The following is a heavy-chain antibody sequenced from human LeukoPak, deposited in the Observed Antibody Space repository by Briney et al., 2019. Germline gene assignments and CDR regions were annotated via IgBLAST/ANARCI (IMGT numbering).Heavy chain of an antibody. CDR2: IYYSGST. V-gene: IGHV4-39*07. CDR3: ARANCGGDCYSGFDY. J-gene: IGHJ4*02. D-gene: IGHD2-21*02. Sequence: PSETLSLTCTVSGGSISSSSYYWGWIRQPPAKGLEWIGSIYYSGSTYYNPSLKSRVTISVDTSKNQFSLKLSSVTAADTAVYYCARANCGGDCYSGFDYWGQGTLVTVSS. CDR1: GGSISSSSYY.